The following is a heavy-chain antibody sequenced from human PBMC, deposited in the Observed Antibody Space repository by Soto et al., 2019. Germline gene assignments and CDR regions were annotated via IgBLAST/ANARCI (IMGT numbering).Heavy chain of an antibody. CDR3: TTDQGSGWYYYYYYGMDV. CDR1: GFTFSNAW. CDR2: IKSKTDGGTT. V-gene: IGHV3-15*07. Sequence: GGSLRLSCAASGFTFSNAWMNWVRQAPGKGLEWVGRIKSKTDGGTTDYAAPVKGRFTISRDDSKNTLYLQMNSLKTRGTAVYYCTTDQGSGWYYYYYYGMDVWGQGTTVTVSS. D-gene: IGHD6-19*01. J-gene: IGHJ6*02.